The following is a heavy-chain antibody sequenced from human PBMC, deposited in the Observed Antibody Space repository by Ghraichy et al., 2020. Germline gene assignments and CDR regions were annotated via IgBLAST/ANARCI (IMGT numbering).Heavy chain of an antibody. CDR2: IKQDGSEK. J-gene: IGHJ4*02. CDR3: ARDRGYCSGGSCYSVFDY. D-gene: IGHD2-15*01. V-gene: IGHV3-7*01. CDR1: GFTFSSYW. Sequence: LSLTCAASGFTFSSYWMSWVRQAPGKGLEWVANIKQDGSEKYYVDSVKGRFTISRDNAKNSLYLQMNSLRAEDTAVYYCARDRGYCSGGSCYSVFDYWGQGTLVTVSS.